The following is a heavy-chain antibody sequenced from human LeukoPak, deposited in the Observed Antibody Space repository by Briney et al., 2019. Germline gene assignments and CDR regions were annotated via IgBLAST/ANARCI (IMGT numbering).Heavy chain of an antibody. Sequence: PGGSLRLSCAASGFTFNNYGMHWVRQAPGKGLEWVAIIWFDGSYKYYADSVKGRFTVSRDNSKNTLYLQMNSLRAEDTAVYYCARGEYYDSSGYSQYFQHWGQDTLVTVSS. CDR1: GFTFNNYG. V-gene: IGHV3-33*01. D-gene: IGHD3-22*01. CDR3: ARGEYYDSSGYSQYFQH. J-gene: IGHJ1*01. CDR2: IWFDGSYK.